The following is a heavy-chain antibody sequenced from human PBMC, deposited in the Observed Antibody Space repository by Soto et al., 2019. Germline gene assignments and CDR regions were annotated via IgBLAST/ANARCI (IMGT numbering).Heavy chain of an antibody. J-gene: IGHJ5*02. CDR3: ARGLTYYSDSGRSNWFDP. CDR1: GDSVNSGTYY. Sequence: SETLSLTCTVSGDSVNSGTYYWSWIRQPPGKGLEWIGYINHSGSTNYNPSLKSRVTISVDTSKNQFSLKLSSVTAADTAVYYCARGLTYYSDSGRSNWFDPWGQGTLVTVSS. CDR2: INHSGST. V-gene: IGHV4-61*01. D-gene: IGHD3-10*01.